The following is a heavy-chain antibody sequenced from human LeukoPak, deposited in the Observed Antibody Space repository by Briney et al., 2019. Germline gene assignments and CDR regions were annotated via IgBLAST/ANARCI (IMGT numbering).Heavy chain of an antibody. J-gene: IGHJ6*03. CDR3: ARDASCTSLYYYYYMDV. CDR2: INWNGGST. CDR1: GFTFDDYG. V-gene: IGHV3-20*04. D-gene: IGHD2-2*01. Sequence: PGGSLRLSCAASGFTFDDYGMSWVRQAPGKGLEWVSGINWNGGSTGYADSVKGRFTISRDNAKNTLYLQMGSLRAEDMAVYYCARDASCTSLYYYYYMDVWGKGTTVTVSS.